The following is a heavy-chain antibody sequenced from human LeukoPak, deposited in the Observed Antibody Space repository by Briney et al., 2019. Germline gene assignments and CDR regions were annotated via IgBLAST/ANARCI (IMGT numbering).Heavy chain of an antibody. CDR1: GFTFSSYV. J-gene: IGHJ4*02. CDR2: IYSGGST. CDR3: ATGDLDSSGYYDY. Sequence: GSLRLSCAASGFTFSSYVMSWVRQAPGKGLEWVSVIYSGGSTYYADSVKGRFTISRDNSKNTLYLQMNSLRAEDTAVYYCATGDLDSSGYYDYWGQGTLVTVSS. V-gene: IGHV3-53*01. D-gene: IGHD3-22*01.